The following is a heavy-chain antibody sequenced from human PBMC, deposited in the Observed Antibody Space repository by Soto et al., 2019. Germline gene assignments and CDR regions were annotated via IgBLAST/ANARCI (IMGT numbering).Heavy chain of an antibody. D-gene: IGHD3-10*01. CDR1: GFTFNLYT. CDR3: ARAPGNYYCSGSSYWYFDL. CDR2: ISTSGTTI. J-gene: IGHJ2*01. V-gene: IGHV3-48*02. Sequence: EVQLVESGGGLVQPGGSLRLSCAASGFTFNLYTMNWVRLAPGKGLEWVSYISTSGTTIYYSDSVRGRFTISRDDAKNSLCLQMNTLREEDTAVYYCARAPGNYYCSGSSYWYFDLWGRGTMVTVSS.